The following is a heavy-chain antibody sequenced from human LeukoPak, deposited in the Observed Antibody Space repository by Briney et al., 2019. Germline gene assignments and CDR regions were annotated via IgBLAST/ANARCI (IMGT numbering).Heavy chain of an antibody. CDR3: ARSLDYYDSSGYL. Sequence: SETLSLTCTVSGGSISSSRDYWAWIRQPPGKGLEWIANIYYSGSTYYSPSLKSRVTISVDTSKNQFFLKLSSVTAADTAVYYCARSLDYYDSSGYLWGRGTLVTVSS. J-gene: IGHJ2*01. CDR1: GGSISSSRDY. CDR2: IYYSGST. D-gene: IGHD3-22*01. V-gene: IGHV4-39*07.